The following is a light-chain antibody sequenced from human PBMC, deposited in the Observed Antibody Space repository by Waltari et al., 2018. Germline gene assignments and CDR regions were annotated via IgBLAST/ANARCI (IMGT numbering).Light chain of an antibody. Sequence: EIVMTQSPATLSVSPGERATLPCRASQSVSSNLAWYQQKPGQAPRLLIYGASTRATGIPARFSGSGSGTEFTLTISSLQSEDFAVYYCQQYNNWPPLFGGGTKVEIK. CDR3: QQYNNWPPL. V-gene: IGKV3-15*01. CDR1: QSVSSN. J-gene: IGKJ4*01. CDR2: GAS.